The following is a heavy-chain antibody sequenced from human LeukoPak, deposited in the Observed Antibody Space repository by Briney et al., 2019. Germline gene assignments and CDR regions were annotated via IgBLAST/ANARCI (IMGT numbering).Heavy chain of an antibody. CDR3: ARLTNSSGWYDCGYYFDY. Sequence: ASVKVSCKASGYTFTGYYMHWVRQAPGQGLEGMGWINPNSGGTNYAQKFQGRVTMTRDTSISTAYMELSRLRSDDTAVYYCARLTNSSGWYDCGYYFDYWGQGTLVTVSS. D-gene: IGHD6-19*01. CDR1: GYTFTGYY. CDR2: INPNSGGT. J-gene: IGHJ4*02. V-gene: IGHV1-2*02.